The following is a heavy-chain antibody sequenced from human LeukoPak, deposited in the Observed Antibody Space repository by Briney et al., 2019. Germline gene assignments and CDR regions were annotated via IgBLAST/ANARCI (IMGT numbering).Heavy chain of an antibody. J-gene: IGHJ4*02. CDR3: ARYVGDSSGYYAEAGLDY. D-gene: IGHD3-22*01. CDR1: GFRFNNYD. V-gene: IGHV3-30*03. Sequence: GGSLRLSCAASGFRFNNYDIQWVRQAPGKGLEWVAIISYDETKEYYADSVKGRFTIPRDNSKNTLYLQMNSLRAEDTAVYYCARYVGDSSGYYAEAGLDYWGQGTLVTVSS. CDR2: ISYDETKE.